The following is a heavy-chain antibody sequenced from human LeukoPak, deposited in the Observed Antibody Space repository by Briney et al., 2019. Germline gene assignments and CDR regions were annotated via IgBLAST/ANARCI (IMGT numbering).Heavy chain of an antibody. V-gene: IGHV4-31*03. Sequence: SETLSLTCTVSGGSISSSSYYWGWIRQPPGKGLEWIGYIYYSGSTYYNPSLKSRVTISVDTSKNQFSLKLSSVTAADTAVYYCARDRSSSWYAPYYYGMDVWGQGTTVTVSS. D-gene: IGHD6-13*01. CDR1: GGSISSSSYY. CDR2: IYYSGST. J-gene: IGHJ6*02. CDR3: ARDRSSSWYAPYYYGMDV.